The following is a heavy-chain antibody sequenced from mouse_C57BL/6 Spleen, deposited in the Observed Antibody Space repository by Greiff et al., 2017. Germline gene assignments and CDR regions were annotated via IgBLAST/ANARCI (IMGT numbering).Heavy chain of an antibody. CDR2: IYPGDGDT. Sequence: QVQLQQSGPELVKPGASVKISCKASGSAFSSSWMNWVKQRPGKGLGWIGRIYPGDGDTNYNGKFKGKATLTADKFSSTASMQLSSLTSEDSAVYFCARWGDYFDYWGQGTTLTVSS. V-gene: IGHV1-82*01. CDR3: ARWGDYFDY. J-gene: IGHJ2*01. CDR1: GSAFSSSW.